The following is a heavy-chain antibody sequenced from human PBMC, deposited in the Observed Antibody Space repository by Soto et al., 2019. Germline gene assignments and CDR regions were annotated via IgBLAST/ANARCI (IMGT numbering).Heavy chain of an antibody. J-gene: IGHJ4*02. Sequence: QVQLVQSGAEMKKPGSSVKVSCQSSGGTFNTYAMNWVRQAPGQGPEWMGDISPMFGAANYAPKFQGRVTITADESTGTSYMKLSSLTSEDTALDFCAREVQVHTPAFVYWGQGTLVTVSS. CDR2: ISPMFGAA. CDR3: AREVQVHTPAFVY. CDR1: GGTFNTYA. V-gene: IGHV1-69*19. D-gene: IGHD3-10*01.